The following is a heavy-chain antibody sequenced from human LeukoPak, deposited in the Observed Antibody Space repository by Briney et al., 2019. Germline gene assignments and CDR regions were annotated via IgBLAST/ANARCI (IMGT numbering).Heavy chain of an antibody. CDR2: ISDSGGRT. CDR1: GITLSNYG. Sequence: GWSLRLSCAVSGITLSNYGMSWVRQAPGKGLEWVAGISDSGGRTNYADSVKGRFTISRDSPKNTVYLQMNSLRAEDTAVYFCAKRGVVIRVILVGFHKEAYYFDSWGQGALVTVSS. CDR3: AKRGVVIRVILVGFHKEAYYFDS. J-gene: IGHJ4*02. D-gene: IGHD3-22*01. V-gene: IGHV3-23*01.